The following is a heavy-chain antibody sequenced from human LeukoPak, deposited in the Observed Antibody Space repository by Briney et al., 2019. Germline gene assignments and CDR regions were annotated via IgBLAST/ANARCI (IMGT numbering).Heavy chain of an antibody. J-gene: IGHJ4*02. Sequence: SETLSLTCTVSGGSISTYYWSWIRQPPGKGLEWIGYIYYSGSTNYNPSLKSRVTISLDTSKNQFSLKLNSVTAADTAMYYCARSFSPNYYDLLDYWGQGTLVTVSS. CDR2: IYYSGST. D-gene: IGHD3-22*01. V-gene: IGHV4-59*01. CDR3: ARSFSPNYYDLLDY. CDR1: GGSISTYY.